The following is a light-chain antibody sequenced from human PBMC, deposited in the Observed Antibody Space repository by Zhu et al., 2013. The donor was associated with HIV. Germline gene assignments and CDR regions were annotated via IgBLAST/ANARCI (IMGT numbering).Light chain of an antibody. Sequence: DIVLTQSPGTLSLSPGESATLSCRASQSVSVNLAWFQVKPGQAHKVLIYGASTRATGIPARFSGSGSGTLFTLTITRLEPEDFAVYYCQQYGTSPLLTFGGGTTV. CDR1: QSVSVN. CDR3: QQYGTSPLLT. J-gene: IGKJ4*01. V-gene: IGKV3-20*01. CDR2: GAS.